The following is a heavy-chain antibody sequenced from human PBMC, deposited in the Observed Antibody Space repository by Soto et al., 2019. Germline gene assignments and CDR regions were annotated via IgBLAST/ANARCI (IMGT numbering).Heavy chain of an antibody. CDR1: GGAFSSNT. CDR2: IIPILGIA. D-gene: IGHD1-26*01. V-gene: IGHV1-69*02. CDR3: AAADPHSGSYYYYYGMDV. Sequence: SVELCCKDSGGAFSSNTRSWVRQAPGQGLEWMGRIIPILGIANYAQKFQGRVTITADKSTSTAYMELSSLRSEDTAVYYCAAADPHSGSYYYYYGMDVWGQGTTVTVSS. J-gene: IGHJ6*02.